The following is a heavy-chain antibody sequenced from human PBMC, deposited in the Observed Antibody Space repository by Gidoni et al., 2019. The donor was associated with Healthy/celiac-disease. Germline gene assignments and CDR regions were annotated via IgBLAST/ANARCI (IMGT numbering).Heavy chain of an antibody. J-gene: IGHJ3*02. CDR1: GFTFSSYW. V-gene: IGHV3-7*01. D-gene: IGHD3-16*02. CDR3: ARPSSLRLGELSLARAADAFDI. Sequence: VQLVESGGGLVQPWGSLRLSCSASGFTFSSYWLSWLLQAPGKGLEGVAKIKQDGSEKDDVDSGKGRFTISRDNAKNSLYLKMNSLRAEDTAVYYCARPSSLRLGELSLARAADAFDIWGQGTMVTVSS. CDR2: IKQDGSEK.